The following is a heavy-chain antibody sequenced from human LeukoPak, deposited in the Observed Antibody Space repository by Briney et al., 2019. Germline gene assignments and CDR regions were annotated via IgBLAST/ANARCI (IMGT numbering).Heavy chain of an antibody. Sequence: ASVKVSCKASGGTFSSYTISWVRQAPGQGLEWMGRIIPILGIANYAQKFQGRVTITADKSTSTAYMELSSLRSEDTAVYYCARDRAGEGYNPSSPFDYWGQGTLVTVSS. CDR3: ARDRAGEGYNPSSPFDY. CDR1: GGTFSSYT. V-gene: IGHV1-69*04. D-gene: IGHD5-24*01. CDR2: IIPILGIA. J-gene: IGHJ4*02.